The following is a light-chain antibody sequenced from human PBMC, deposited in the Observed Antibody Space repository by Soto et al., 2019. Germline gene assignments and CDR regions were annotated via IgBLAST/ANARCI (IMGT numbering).Light chain of an antibody. J-gene: IGKJ3*01. CDR1: QSITTD. Sequence: IQMTQSPSSLSVSVGDSVTITCRSSQSITTDLNWYQQKPGKGPRLLIYGASSLPSGVPARFAGSGSGTNFTLTFSSLQPEDFAVYYCQQSYNRPPAFGSGTKVEIK. CDR3: QQSYNRPPA. V-gene: IGKV1-39*01. CDR2: GAS.